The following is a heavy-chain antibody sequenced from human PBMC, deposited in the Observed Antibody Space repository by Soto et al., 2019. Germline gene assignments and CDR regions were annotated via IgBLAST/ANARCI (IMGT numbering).Heavy chain of an antibody. CDR1: GFTFSSYS. J-gene: IGHJ4*02. CDR2: ISSSSSTI. Sequence: EVQLVESGGGLVQPGGSLRLSCAASGFTFSSYSMNWVRQAPGKGLEWVSYISSSSSTIYYADSVKGRFTISRDNAKNSLYLPMNSLRAEDTAVYYCARDSPQIDYWGQGTLVTVSS. V-gene: IGHV3-48*01. CDR3: ARDSPQIDY.